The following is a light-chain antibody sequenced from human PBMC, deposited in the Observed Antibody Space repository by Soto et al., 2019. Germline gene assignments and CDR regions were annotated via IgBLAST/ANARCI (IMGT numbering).Light chain of an antibody. J-gene: IGKJ2*01. CDR1: QTVSSN. CDR3: QQYHNWPPQYT. V-gene: IGKV3-15*01. Sequence: EIVMTQSPATLSVSPGERATLSCRASQTVSSNLAWYQQKPGQAPRLLIHGASTRASGVPTRFSGSGSGTDFTLTISSLQSEDSAVYYCQQYHNWPPQYTFGQGTKLQIK. CDR2: GAS.